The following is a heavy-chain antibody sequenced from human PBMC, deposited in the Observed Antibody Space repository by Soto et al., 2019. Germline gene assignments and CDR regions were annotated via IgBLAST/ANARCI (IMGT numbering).Heavy chain of an antibody. Sequence: PSETLSLTCAVYGGSFSGYYWSWIRQPPGKGLEWIGEINHSGSTNYNPSLKSRVTISVDTSKNQFSLKLSSVTAADTAVYYCARLQYYYDSSGYFPYYYYYYGMDVWGQGTTVTAP. CDR1: GGSFSGYY. CDR2: INHSGST. CDR3: ARLQYYYDSSGYFPYYYYYYGMDV. V-gene: IGHV4-34*01. J-gene: IGHJ6*02. D-gene: IGHD3-22*01.